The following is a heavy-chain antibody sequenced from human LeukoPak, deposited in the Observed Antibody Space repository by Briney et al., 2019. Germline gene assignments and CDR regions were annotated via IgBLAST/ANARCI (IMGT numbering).Heavy chain of an antibody. Sequence: SETLSLTRTVTGGSLRSYYWSWLRQPPGKELEGIGYIYYSGSTNYNPSLKSRVTISVDTSKNQFSLKLSSVTAADTAVYYCARVLCSGGSCYPEDYYGMDVWGQGTTVTVSS. CDR1: GGSLRSYY. D-gene: IGHD2-15*01. CDR3: ARVLCSGGSCYPEDYYGMDV. J-gene: IGHJ6*02. V-gene: IGHV4-59*01. CDR2: IYYSGST.